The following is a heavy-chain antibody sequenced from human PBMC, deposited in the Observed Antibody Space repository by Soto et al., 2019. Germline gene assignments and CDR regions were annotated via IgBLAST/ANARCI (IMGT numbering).Heavy chain of an antibody. D-gene: IGHD2-8*01. V-gene: IGHV6-1*01. CDR1: GESVSTNSAT. CDR2: TYYRSKRYH. J-gene: IGHJ5*01. CDR3: ARLIGDSWLDS. Sequence: QVQLQQSGPGLVKPSQTLSLTCAISGESVSTNSATWDWIRQSPSRGLEWLGRTYYRSKRYHDYAASVKGRITINAATPNNQLSLQLNCVTPDDTAVYYCARLIGDSWLDSWGQGTLVTVSS.